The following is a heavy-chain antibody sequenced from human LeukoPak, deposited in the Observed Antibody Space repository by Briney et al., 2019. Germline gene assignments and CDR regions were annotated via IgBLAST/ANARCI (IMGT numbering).Heavy chain of an antibody. Sequence: PGGSLRLTCAASGFTYSRYWMHWVRQVPGKGLVWGARIKGDESYTFYADSVKGRFTISRDNATNTLYLQMNSLRAEDTAVYYCASQADSAYGDYNWGQGTLVTVSS. V-gene: IGHV3-74*01. CDR3: ASQADSAYGDYN. D-gene: IGHD4-17*01. CDR1: GFTYSRYW. CDR2: IKGDESYT. J-gene: IGHJ4*02.